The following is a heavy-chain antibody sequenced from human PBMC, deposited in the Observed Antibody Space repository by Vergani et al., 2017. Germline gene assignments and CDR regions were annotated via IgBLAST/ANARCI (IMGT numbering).Heavy chain of an antibody. J-gene: IGHJ4*02. V-gene: IGHV3-23*01. D-gene: IGHD2-2*01. CDR1: GFTFSNYA. CDR2: VSYSGGAT. CDR3: ARDRGCATISCYFSGAFDY. Sequence: QLLESGGGLIQPGGSLRLSCAASGFTFSNYAMSWVRQTPGRGLEWVSAVSYSGGATWYAASVKGQFTISRDNFRQTVNLHMNFLIAEDTAIYYCARDRGCATISCYFSGAFDYWGLGTLVSVSS.